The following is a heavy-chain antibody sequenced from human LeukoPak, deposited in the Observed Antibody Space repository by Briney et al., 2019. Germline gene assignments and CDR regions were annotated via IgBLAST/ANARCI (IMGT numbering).Heavy chain of an antibody. J-gene: IGHJ4*02. V-gene: IGHV1-24*01. CDR3: ASEPEYYGLGSPFHY. CDR1: GYTLTELS. CDR2: FDPEDGQT. Sequence: ASVKVSCKVYGYTLTELSMHWVRQAPGKGLEWMGGFDPEDGQTIYAQKFQGRVTMTEDTSTNTAYMELSSLRSEDTAVYYCASEPEYYGLGSPFHYWGQGTLGTVSS. D-gene: IGHD3-10*01.